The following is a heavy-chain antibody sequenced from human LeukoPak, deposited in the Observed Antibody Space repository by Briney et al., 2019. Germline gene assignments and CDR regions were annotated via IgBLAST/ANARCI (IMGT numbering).Heavy chain of an antibody. D-gene: IGHD3-10*01. Sequence: GASVKVSCKASGYTFTGYYMHWVRQAPGQGLEWMGRINPNSGGTNYAQKFQGRVTMTRDTSISTAYMELSRLRSDDTAVYYCGTGVTMVRGVIFWGLGTLVTVSS. V-gene: IGHV1-2*06. CDR1: GYTFTGYY. J-gene: IGHJ4*02. CDR3: GTGVTMVRGVIF. CDR2: INPNSGGT.